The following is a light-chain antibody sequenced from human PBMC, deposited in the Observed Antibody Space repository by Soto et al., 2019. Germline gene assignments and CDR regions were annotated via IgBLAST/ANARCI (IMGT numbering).Light chain of an antibody. CDR3: QQYGSSPPLT. J-gene: IGKJ4*01. Sequence: EIVLTQSPGTLSLSPGERASLSCRASQSVNSNYLTWYQQKPGQAPRLLIYGTFNRATGIPDRFSGSGSGTDFTLTISRLEPEDFAVYYCQQYGSSPPLTFGGGTKV. V-gene: IGKV3-20*01. CDR1: QSVNSNY. CDR2: GTF.